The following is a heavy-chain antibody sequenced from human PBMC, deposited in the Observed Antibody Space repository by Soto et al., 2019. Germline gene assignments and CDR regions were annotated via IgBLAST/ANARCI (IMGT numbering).Heavy chain of an antibody. D-gene: IGHD6-6*01. CDR3: AKDPNIAARRSY. Sequence: EVQLLESGGGLVQPGGSLRLSCAASGFTFSSYAMSWVRQAPGKGLEWVSAISGSGGSTYYADSVKGRFTISRDNSKNTLYVHMNSLRAEDTAVYYCAKDPNIAARRSYWGQGTLVTVSS. CDR2: ISGSGGST. V-gene: IGHV3-23*01. CDR1: GFTFSSYA. J-gene: IGHJ4*02.